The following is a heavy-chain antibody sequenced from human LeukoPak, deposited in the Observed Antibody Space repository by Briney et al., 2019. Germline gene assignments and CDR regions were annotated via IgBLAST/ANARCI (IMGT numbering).Heavy chain of an antibody. CDR2: IYTSGST. Sequence: SETLSLTCTVSGGSMKSGTYYWSWIRQLAGKGLEWIGRIYTSGSTNYNPSLKSRVTISIDTSKNQFSLNLSSVTAADTAVYYCARGDSNDNDYGDYPDYWGQGTLVTVSS. V-gene: IGHV4-61*02. D-gene: IGHD4-17*01. CDR1: GGSMKSGTYY. J-gene: IGHJ4*02. CDR3: ARGDSNDNDYGDYPDY.